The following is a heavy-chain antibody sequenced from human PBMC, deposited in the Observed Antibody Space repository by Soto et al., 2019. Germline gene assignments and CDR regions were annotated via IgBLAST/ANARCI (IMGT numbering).Heavy chain of an antibody. CDR3: AKDWEYYYDSSGYGFFDY. D-gene: IGHD3-22*01. Sequence: GGSLRLSCAASGFTFSSYAMSWVRQAPGKGLEWVSAISGSGGSTYYADSVKGRFTISRDNSKNTLYLQMNSLRAEDTAVYYCAKDWEYYYDSSGYGFFDYWGQGTLVTVSS. CDR1: GFTFSSYA. CDR2: ISGSGGST. V-gene: IGHV3-23*01. J-gene: IGHJ4*02.